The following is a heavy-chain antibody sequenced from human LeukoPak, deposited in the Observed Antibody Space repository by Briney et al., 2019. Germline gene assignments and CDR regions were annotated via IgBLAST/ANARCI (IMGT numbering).Heavy chain of an antibody. J-gene: IGHJ4*02. V-gene: IGHV4-61*02. CDR1: GDSISAGNYY. CDR3: ARIVGSEGYSSGWYDY. Sequence: SETLSFTCTVSGDSISAGNYYWSWIRQPAGKGLEWVGRAYDTGSTWHSPSLKDRVTISIDTSKNQFSVNLNSVTAADTAVYFCARIVGSEGYSSGWYDYWGPGILVTVSS. CDR2: AYDTGST. D-gene: IGHD6-19*01.